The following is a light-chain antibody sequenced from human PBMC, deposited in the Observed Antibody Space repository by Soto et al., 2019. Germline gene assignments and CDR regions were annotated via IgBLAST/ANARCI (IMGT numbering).Light chain of an antibody. V-gene: IGKV1-17*01. J-gene: IGKJ1*01. CDR2: AAS. CDR1: QVIRND. Sequence: DIQMTQSPSSLSASVGDRVTITCRASQVIRNDLGWYQQKPGKAPRRLIYAASSLQGEVPSRFSGSGPGTEFTPTITAPQTEDVATSYGLEHNSYPWTFGHGTEVEIK. CDR3: LEHNSYPWT.